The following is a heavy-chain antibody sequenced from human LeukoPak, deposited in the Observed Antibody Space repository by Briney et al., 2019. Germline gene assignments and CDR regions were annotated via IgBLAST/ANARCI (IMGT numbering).Heavy chain of an antibody. J-gene: IGHJ4*02. CDR3: ARVSAYCTSTSCPLANFFDY. CDR1: GYTFTSYY. V-gene: IGHV1-46*01. D-gene: IGHD2-2*01. CDR2: INPNDGST. Sequence: ASVEVSYKASGYTFTSYYMHWVRQAPGQGLEWIGIINPNDGSTNYAQKFQGRVTMTRDTSTSTVYMELSSLRSEDTALYYCARVSAYCTSTSCPLANFFDYWGQGTLVTVSS.